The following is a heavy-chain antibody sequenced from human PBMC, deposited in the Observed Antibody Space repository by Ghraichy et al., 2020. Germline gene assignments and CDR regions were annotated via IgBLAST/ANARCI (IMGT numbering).Heavy chain of an antibody. D-gene: IGHD3-22*01. CDR3: AKGSSGYPYYFDY. V-gene: IGHV3-23*01. Sequence: GSLRLSCAASGFTFSSYTMSWVRQAPGKGLEWVSALTGGSSSTYSADSVKGRFTISRDNSKNTLYLQMNSLRAEDSAIYYCAKGSSGYPYYFDYWGQGILVTVSS. J-gene: IGHJ4*02. CDR2: LTGGSSST. CDR1: GFTFSSYT.